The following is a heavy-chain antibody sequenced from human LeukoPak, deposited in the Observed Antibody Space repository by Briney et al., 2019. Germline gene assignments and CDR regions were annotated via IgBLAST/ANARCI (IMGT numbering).Heavy chain of an antibody. CDR2: INQDGSQI. Sequence: GGSLRLSCAASGYSFSSYWMNWVRQAPGKGLEWVGNINQDGSQINYLDSVKGRFTISRDNAKNSLYLQMNTLRAEDTAVYYCARSLWPEDFWGQGTLVTVSS. CDR1: GYSFSSYW. D-gene: IGHD2-21*01. CDR3: ARSLWPEDF. J-gene: IGHJ4*02. V-gene: IGHV3-7*02.